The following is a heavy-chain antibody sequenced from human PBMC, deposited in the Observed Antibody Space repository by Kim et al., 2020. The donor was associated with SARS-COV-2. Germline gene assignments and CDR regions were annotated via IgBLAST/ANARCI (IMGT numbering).Heavy chain of an antibody. CDR3: ARDASMVPRQQLPLCGWFDP. Sequence: GGSLRLSCAASGFTFSSYSMNWVRQAPGKGLEWVSSISSSSSYIYYADSVKGRFTISRDNAKNSLYLQMNSLRAEDTAVYYCARDASMVPRQQLPLCGWFDPWGQGTLVTVSS. CDR2: ISSSSSYI. V-gene: IGHV3-21*01. CDR1: GFTFSSYS. D-gene: IGHD6-13*01. J-gene: IGHJ5*02.